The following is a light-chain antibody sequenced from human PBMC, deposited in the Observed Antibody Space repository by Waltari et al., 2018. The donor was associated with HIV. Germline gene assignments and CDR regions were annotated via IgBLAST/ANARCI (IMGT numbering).Light chain of an antibody. Sequence: QSALTQPPSASGSPGQSVAISCTGTSSDIGAYNFVSWYQQQPASAPKLIIFEVTTRPTGVPDLVSGCKSDNTASLRVSGLLPEDDADYYCRSYAGSNRFVVVGGGTRLTVL. V-gene: IGLV2-8*01. CDR3: RSYAGSNRFVV. CDR1: SSDIGAYNF. CDR2: EVT. J-gene: IGLJ2*01.